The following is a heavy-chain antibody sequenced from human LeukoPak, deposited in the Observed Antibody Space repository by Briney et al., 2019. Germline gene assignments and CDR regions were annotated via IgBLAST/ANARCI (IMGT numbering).Heavy chain of an antibody. Sequence: PGGSLRLSCAASGFTFRSYWMSWVRQAPGKGLEWVANIKQDGSEEYYVDSVKGRFTISRDNAKNSLYLQMNSLRAEDTAVYYCARNYYQDYYYYGMDVWGQGTTVTVSS. J-gene: IGHJ6*02. CDR1: GFTFRSYW. V-gene: IGHV3-7*02. D-gene: IGHD3-22*01. CDR3: ARNYYQDYYYYGMDV. CDR2: IKQDGSEE.